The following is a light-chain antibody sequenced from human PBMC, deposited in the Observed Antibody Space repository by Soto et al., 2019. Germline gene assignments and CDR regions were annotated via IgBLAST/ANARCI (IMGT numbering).Light chain of an antibody. J-gene: IGKJ5*01. CDR2: AAS. Sequence: EIVLTQSPGTLSLSPGERATLSCRASQSVSSSYLAWYQQKPGQAPRLLIYAASIRATDIPDRFSGSGSGTDFTITISRLEPEDFAVFYCPQYGSSSITFGQGTRLEIK. CDR1: QSVSSSY. CDR3: PQYGSSSIT. V-gene: IGKV3-20*01.